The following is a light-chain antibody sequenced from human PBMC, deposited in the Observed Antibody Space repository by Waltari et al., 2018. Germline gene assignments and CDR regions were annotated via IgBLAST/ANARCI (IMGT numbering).Light chain of an antibody. CDR3: QRYDDYPPT. CDR1: QSVSHW. V-gene: IGKV1-5*03. Sequence: DIQMTQSPSTMSASVGDRVTITCRASQSVSHWLAWYLQKPGKAPKLLISKASSLEKEVPSRVSGSGSGTEFTLTITNLQPDDFATFYCQRYDDYPPTFGGGTKVEIK. J-gene: IGKJ4*01. CDR2: KAS.